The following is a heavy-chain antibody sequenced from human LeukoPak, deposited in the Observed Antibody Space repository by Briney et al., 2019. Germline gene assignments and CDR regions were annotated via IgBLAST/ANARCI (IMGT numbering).Heavy chain of an antibody. CDR1: DGSIRGYY. D-gene: IGHD3-22*01. J-gene: IGHJ6*02. CDR2: IYYSGST. CDR3: ASGSSGYYYSYYYYYGMDV. V-gene: IGHV4-59*01. Sequence: PSETLSLTCNVSDGSIRGYYWSWIRQPPGKGLEWIGYIYYSGSTNYNPSLKSRVTISVDTSKNQFSLKLSSVTAADTAVYYCASGSSGYYYSYYYYYGMDVWGQGTTVTVSS.